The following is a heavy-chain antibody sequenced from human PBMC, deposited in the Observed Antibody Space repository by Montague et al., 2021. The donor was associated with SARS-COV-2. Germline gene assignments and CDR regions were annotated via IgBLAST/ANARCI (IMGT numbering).Heavy chain of an antibody. V-gene: IGHV4-59*10. D-gene: IGHD6-6*01. CDR1: GGSISGYY. J-gene: IGHJ6*03. CDR3: ARVPFSSSSELHYYYMAV. CDR2: IYTSGST. Sequence: SETLSLTCAVSGGSISGYYWSWIRQPAGKGLEWIGRIYTSGSTNYNPSLKSRVTMSVDTSKNQFSLKLSSVTAADTAVYYCARVPFSSSSELHYYYMAVWGKGTTVTVSS.